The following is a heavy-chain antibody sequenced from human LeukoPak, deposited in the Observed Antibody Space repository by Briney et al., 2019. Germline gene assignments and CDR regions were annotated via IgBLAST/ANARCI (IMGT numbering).Heavy chain of an antibody. CDR3: ARDFVGQLWLEN. CDR1: GFTFSSYS. V-gene: IGHV3-21*04. CDR2: ISSSSSYI. J-gene: IGHJ4*02. Sequence: GGSLRLSCAASGFTFSSYSMNWVRQAPGKGLEWVSSISSSSSYIYYADSVKGRFTISRDNAKNSLYLQMNSLRSEDTAVYYCARDFVGQLWLENWGQGTLVTVSS. D-gene: IGHD5-18*01.